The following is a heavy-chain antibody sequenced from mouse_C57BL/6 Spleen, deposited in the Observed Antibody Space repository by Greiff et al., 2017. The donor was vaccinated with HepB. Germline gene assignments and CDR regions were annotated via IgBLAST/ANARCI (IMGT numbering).Heavy chain of an antibody. V-gene: IGHV1-19*01. J-gene: IGHJ4*01. CDR1: GYTFTDYY. D-gene: IGHD1-1*01. CDR2: INPYNGGT. CDR3: AREDYYGSRAMDY. Sequence: EVQLQESGPVLVKPGASVKMSCKASGYTFTDYYMNWVKQSHGKSLEWIGVINPYNGGTSYNQKFKGKATLTVDKSSRTAYMELNSLTSEDSAVYYCAREDYYGSRAMDYWGQGTSVTVSS.